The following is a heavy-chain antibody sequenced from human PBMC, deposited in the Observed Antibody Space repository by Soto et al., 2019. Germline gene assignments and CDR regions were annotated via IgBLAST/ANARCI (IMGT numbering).Heavy chain of an antibody. D-gene: IGHD1-26*01. J-gene: IGHJ4*02. CDR2: IYYSGST. V-gene: IGHV4-39*01. Sequence: QLQLQESGPGLVKPSETLSLTCTVSGGSISSSRYYWGWIRQPPGKGLEWIGSIYYSGSTYYNPSLKRRVTIAVDTSKNQFSLKLSSVSAADTAVYYCARHPGVLWELSYFDYWGQGTLVTVSS. CDR3: ARHPGVLWELSYFDY. CDR1: GGSISSSRYY.